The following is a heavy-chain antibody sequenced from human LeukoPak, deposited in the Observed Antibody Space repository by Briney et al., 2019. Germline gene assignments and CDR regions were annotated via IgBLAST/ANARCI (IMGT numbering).Heavy chain of an antibody. Sequence: SVKVSCKASGGTFSSYAISWVRQAPGQGLEWMGGIIPIFGAANYAQKFQGRVTITADESTSTAYMELSSLRSEDTAVYYCARDLGLYGGNSALDYWGQGTLVSVSS. CDR2: IIPIFGAA. CDR1: GGTFSSYA. J-gene: IGHJ4*02. CDR3: ARDLGLYGGNSALDY. D-gene: IGHD4-23*01. V-gene: IGHV1-69*01.